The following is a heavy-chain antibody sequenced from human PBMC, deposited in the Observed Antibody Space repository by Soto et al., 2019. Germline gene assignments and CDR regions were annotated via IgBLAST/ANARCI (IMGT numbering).Heavy chain of an antibody. CDR1: GFTFDDYT. CDR3: AKDMGHPRGHYFDY. CDR2: ISWDGGST. D-gene: IGHD1-26*01. V-gene: IGHV3-43*01. J-gene: IGHJ4*02. Sequence: EVQLVESGGVVVQPGGSLRLSCAASGFTFDDYTMHWVRQAPGKGLEWVSLISWDGGSTYYADSVKGRFTISRDNSKNSLCLQMNSLRTEDTALYYCAKDMGHPRGHYFDYWGQGTLVTVSS.